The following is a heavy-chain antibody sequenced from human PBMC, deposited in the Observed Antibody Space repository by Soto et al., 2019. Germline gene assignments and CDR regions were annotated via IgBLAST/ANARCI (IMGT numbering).Heavy chain of an antibody. Sequence: ETLSLTCAVYGGSFSGYYWSWIRQPPGKGLEWIGEINHSGSTNYNPSLKSRVTISVDTSKNQFSLKLSSVTAADTAVYYCARRRRWAAAGQDYWGQGPLVTVSS. CDR1: GGSFSGYY. J-gene: IGHJ4*02. V-gene: IGHV4-34*01. CDR2: INHSGST. CDR3: ARRRRWAAAGQDY. D-gene: IGHD6-13*01.